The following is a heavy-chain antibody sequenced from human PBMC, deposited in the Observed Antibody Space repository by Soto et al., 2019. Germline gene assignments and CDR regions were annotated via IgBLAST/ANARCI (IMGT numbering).Heavy chain of an antibody. J-gene: IGHJ6*02. D-gene: IGHD6-13*01. Sequence: GGSLRLSCAASGFTFSSYAMSWVRQAPGKGLEWVSAISGSGGSTYYADSVKGRFTISRDNSKNTLYLQMNSLRAEDTAVYYCVRSGYSGSWYEGNYYYGLDVWGQGTTVTVSS. CDR2: ISGSGGST. V-gene: IGHV3-23*01. CDR1: GFTFSSYA. CDR3: VRSGYSGSWYEGNYYYGLDV.